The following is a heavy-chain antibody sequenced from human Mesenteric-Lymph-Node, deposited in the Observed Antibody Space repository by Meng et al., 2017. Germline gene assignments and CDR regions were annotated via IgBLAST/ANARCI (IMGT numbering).Heavy chain of an antibody. D-gene: IGHD6-19*01. Sequence: GGSLRLSCAASGFTFSDYAMSWVRQAPGGGLEWVSAISGMSSSIYYADSVKGRSTISRDNSKNMVYLQIINLGVDDMGIYFCARDPGNQYSSHAMYHYYGMDVWGPGTTVTVSS. CDR1: GFTFSDYA. J-gene: IGHJ6*02. CDR2: ISGMSSSI. V-gene: IGHV3-23*01. CDR3: ARDPGNQYSSHAMYHYYGMDV.